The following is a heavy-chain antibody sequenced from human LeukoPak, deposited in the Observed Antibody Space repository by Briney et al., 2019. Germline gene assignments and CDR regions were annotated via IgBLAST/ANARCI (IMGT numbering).Heavy chain of an antibody. CDR2: IFYSGST. CDR1: GGSISSSSYY. V-gene: IGHV4-39*07. CDR3: ARHVAVGETV. D-gene: IGHD1-26*01. J-gene: IGHJ4*02. Sequence: SETLSLTCTVSGGSISSSSYYWGWIRQPLGKGLEWIGSIFYSGSTYYNPSLKSRVTISIDTSKNQFSLKLNSVTAADTAVYYCARHVAVGETVWGQGTLVTVSS.